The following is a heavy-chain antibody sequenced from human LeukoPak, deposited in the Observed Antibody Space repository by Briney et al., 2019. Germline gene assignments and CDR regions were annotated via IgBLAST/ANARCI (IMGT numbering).Heavy chain of an antibody. J-gene: IGHJ5*02. D-gene: IGHD3-22*01. CDR2: INHSGST. Sequence: TETLSLTCAVYGGSFSGYYWSWIRQPPGKGLEWIGEINHSGSTNYNPSLKSRVTISVDTSKNQFSLKLSSVTAADPAVYFCARGITLVIRNWFDPWGQATLVTVSS. V-gene: IGHV4-34*01. CDR1: GGSFSGYY. CDR3: ARGITLVIRNWFDP.